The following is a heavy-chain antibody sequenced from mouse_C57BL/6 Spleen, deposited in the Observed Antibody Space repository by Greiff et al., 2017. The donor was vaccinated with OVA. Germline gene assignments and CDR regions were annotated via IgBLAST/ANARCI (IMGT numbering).Heavy chain of an antibody. CDR2: ISSGSSTI. J-gene: IGHJ1*03. CDR1: GFTFSDYG. V-gene: IGHV5-17*01. CDR3: ARMFSHWYFDV. Sequence: EVKLVESGGGLVKPGGSLKLSCAASGFTFSDYGMHWVRQAPEKGLEWVAYISSGSSTIYYADKVKGRFTISRDNAKNTLFLQMTSLRSEDTAMYSCARMFSHWYFDVWGTGTTVTVSS.